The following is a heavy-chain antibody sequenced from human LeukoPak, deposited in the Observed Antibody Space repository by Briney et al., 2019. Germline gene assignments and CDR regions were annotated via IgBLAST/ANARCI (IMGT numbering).Heavy chain of an antibody. CDR1: GFTVSSNY. J-gene: IGHJ3*02. CDR3: AREGGYYGSSGYYLGVAFDI. V-gene: IGHV3-53*01. Sequence: PGGSLRLSCAASGFTVSSNYMSWVRQAPGKGLEWVSVIYSGGSTYYADSVKGRFTISRDNSKNTLYLQMNSLRAEDTAVYYCAREGGYYGSSGYYLGVAFDIWGQGTMVTVSS. D-gene: IGHD3-22*01. CDR2: IYSGGST.